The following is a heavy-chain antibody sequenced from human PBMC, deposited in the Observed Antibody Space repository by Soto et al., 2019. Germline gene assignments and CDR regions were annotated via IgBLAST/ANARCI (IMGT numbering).Heavy chain of an antibody. V-gene: IGHV1-2*02. CDR3: ARRLGGGGDYFYGMDV. CDR2: INPNSGGT. Sequence: QVQLVQSGAEVQKPGASVKVSCKTSGYTFTEYYIHWMRQVPGQGPEWMGWINPNSGGTKYAKKFQGVISMTSDTSTSTSILELTRLRSDDTAVYYWARRLGGGGDYFYGMDVWGQGTAVIVSS. J-gene: IGHJ6*02. CDR1: GYTFTEYY. D-gene: IGHD3-10*01.